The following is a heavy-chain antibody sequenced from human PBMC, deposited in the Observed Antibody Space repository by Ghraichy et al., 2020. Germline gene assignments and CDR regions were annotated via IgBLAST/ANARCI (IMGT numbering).Heavy chain of an antibody. Sequence: SETLSLTYSVSGGSMSPFHWSWVRKSPGKGLEWIGNIFYTGTATYNSALKSRVTISIDTSTNQFSLKLRSMTAADTAVYYCARVMTSYCGGDCYSHYFAFWGQGTLVTASS. CDR3: ARVMTSYCGGDCYSHYFAF. V-gene: IGHV4-59*01. CDR1: GGSMSPFH. D-gene: IGHD2-21*02. J-gene: IGHJ4*02. CDR2: IFYTGTA.